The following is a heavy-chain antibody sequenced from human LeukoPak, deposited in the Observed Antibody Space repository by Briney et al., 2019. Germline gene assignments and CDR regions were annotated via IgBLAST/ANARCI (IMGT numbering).Heavy chain of an antibody. Sequence: GGSLRLSCAASGFTFSSFAMSWVRQAPGKGLEWVSGISNTGGKHYTDSVKGRFTISRDNSQNTLYLQMDRLRAEDTAVYFCAKVGAWYPADYWGQGTRVTVSS. CDR1: GFTFSSFA. J-gene: IGHJ4*02. CDR2: ISNTGGK. V-gene: IGHV3-23*01. CDR3: AKVGAWYPADY. D-gene: IGHD2-21*02.